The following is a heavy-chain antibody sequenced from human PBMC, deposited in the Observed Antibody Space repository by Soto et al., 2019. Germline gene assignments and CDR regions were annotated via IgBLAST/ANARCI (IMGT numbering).Heavy chain of an antibody. V-gene: IGHV3-11*01. CDR2: ISGNGRII. Sequence: QVQLVESGGGLVKPGGSLRLSCATSGFIFSDYYMHWIRQAPGKGLGWISYISGNGRIIQYADSAKGRFTISRDNAQNSLDLQMNSLRAEDTALYFCARDFDADSRTDFDYWGQGTLVTVSS. CDR1: GFIFSDYY. D-gene: IGHD4-17*01. J-gene: IGHJ4*02. CDR3: ARDFDADSRTDFDY.